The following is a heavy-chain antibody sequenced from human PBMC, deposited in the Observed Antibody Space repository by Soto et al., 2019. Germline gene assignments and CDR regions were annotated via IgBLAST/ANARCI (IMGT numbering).Heavy chain of an antibody. CDR1: GFSFSSFA. J-gene: IGHJ4*02. Sequence: ESGGGVVQPGRSLRLSCAASGFSFSSFALHWVRQAPGKGLEWLAVISYDGNNKYYADSVKGRFTISRDDSKNTMYLQMNSLRPEDTAVYYCARDLCSGGDCYSGYWGQGTLVTVSS. CDR2: ISYDGNNK. CDR3: ARDLCSGGDCYSGY. D-gene: IGHD2-21*02. V-gene: IGHV3-30-3*01.